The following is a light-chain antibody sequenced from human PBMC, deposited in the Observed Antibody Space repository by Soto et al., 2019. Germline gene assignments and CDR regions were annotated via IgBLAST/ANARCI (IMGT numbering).Light chain of an antibody. CDR3: QQYGTSPIT. Sequence: IALTQSPGTLSLSPWERATLSCRASQSVSNNYLAWYQQKPGQAPRLLIYGASSRASGIPDRFSGSGSGTDFTLTISRLEPEDFAVFYCQQYGTSPITFGQGTRLEIK. CDR2: GAS. V-gene: IGKV3-20*01. CDR1: QSVSNNY. J-gene: IGKJ5*01.